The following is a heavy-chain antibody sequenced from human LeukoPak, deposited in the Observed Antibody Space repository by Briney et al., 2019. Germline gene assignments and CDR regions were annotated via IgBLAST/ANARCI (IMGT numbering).Heavy chain of an antibody. J-gene: IGHJ6*01. Sequence: PSETLSLTCSVSGGSISSYYWSWIWQPAGKGLEWIGRIYASGITKYNPSLRSRVTMSVDTSKNQFSLRLTSVTAADTAVYYCARTFYPSGDYNYGLDVWGQGTTVIVFS. D-gene: IGHD1-14*01. CDR1: GGSISSYY. CDR2: IYASGIT. V-gene: IGHV4-4*07. CDR3: ARTFYPSGDYNYGLDV.